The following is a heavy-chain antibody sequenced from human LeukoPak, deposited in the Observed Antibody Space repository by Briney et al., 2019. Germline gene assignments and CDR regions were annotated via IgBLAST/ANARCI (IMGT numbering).Heavy chain of an antibody. Sequence: ASVKVSCKASGFTFTSSAVQWLRQARGQRLEWIGWIVVGSGNTNYAQKFQGRVTITADKSTSTAYMELSSLRSEDTAVYYCARAWGAVAIGRSWFDPWGQGTLVTVSS. CDR1: GFTFTSSA. D-gene: IGHD6-19*01. J-gene: IGHJ5*02. CDR3: ARAWGAVAIGRSWFDP. V-gene: IGHV1-58*01. CDR2: IVVGSGNT.